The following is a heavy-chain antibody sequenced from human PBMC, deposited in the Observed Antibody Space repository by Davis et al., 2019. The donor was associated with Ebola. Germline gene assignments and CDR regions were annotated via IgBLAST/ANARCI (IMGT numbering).Heavy chain of an antibody. CDR2: IRGSGGST. V-gene: IGHV3-23*01. D-gene: IGHD6-19*01. CDR1: GFTFTSYA. CDR3: AKDRTYGGYDLAVAGLFDY. Sequence: GESLKISCAASGFTFTSYAMSSLRQAPGKGLECVSPIRGSGGSTYYADSVKGRFTISRDNSKNTLYLQMNSLRAEDTAVYYCAKDRTYGGYDLAVAGLFDYWGQGTLVTVSS. J-gene: IGHJ4*02.